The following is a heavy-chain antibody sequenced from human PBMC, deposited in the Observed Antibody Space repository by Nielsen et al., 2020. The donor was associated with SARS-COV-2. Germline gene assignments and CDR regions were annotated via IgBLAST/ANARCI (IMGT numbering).Heavy chain of an antibody. CDR1: GFTFSSYA. D-gene: IGHD3-22*01. Sequence: GGSLRLSCAASGFTFSSYAMSWVRQAPGKGLEWVSAISGSGGSTYYADSVKGRFTISRDNSKNTLYLQMNHLRAEDTSVYYCAKDTRRGYYDSSGPRMLWGQGTLVTVSS. V-gene: IGHV3-23*01. J-gene: IGHJ4*02. CDR3: AKDTRRGYYDSSGPRML. CDR2: ISGSGGST.